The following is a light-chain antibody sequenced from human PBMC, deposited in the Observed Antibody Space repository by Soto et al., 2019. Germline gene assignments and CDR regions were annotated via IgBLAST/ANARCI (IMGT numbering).Light chain of an antibody. V-gene: IGLV1-40*01. Sequence: QSVLTQPPSVSGAPGQRVTIPCTGSSSNIGAGYDVHWYQQLPGTAPKLLIYGNSNRPSGVPDRFSGSKSGTSASLAITGLQAEDEADYYCQSYDRSLSGYVVIGGGTKLTVL. CDR3: QSYDRSLSGYVV. J-gene: IGLJ2*01. CDR1: SSNIGAGYD. CDR2: GNS.